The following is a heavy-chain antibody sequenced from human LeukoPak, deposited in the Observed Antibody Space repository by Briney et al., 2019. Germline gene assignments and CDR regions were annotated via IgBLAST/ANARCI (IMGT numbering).Heavy chain of an antibody. CDR2: VSDDGTRQ. Sequence: GGSLRLSCAASGFIFSSYGMYWVRQSPGKGLEWVAYVSDDGTRQYYADSVKGRLTISRYNAKNTLNLQMNSLRVEDTAVYYCARDITGSYSVDYWGQGTLVTVSS. J-gene: IGHJ4*02. D-gene: IGHD1-26*01. CDR1: GFIFSSYG. CDR3: ARDITGSYSVDY. V-gene: IGHV3-30*03.